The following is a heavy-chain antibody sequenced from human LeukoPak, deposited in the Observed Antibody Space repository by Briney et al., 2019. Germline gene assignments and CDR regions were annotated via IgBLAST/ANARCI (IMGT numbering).Heavy chain of an antibody. CDR2: ISSSGTYI. J-gene: IGHJ4*02. V-gene: IGHV3-11*03. Sequence: GGSLRLSCATSGFTFSDYSMSWIRQAPGKGLEWVSYISSSGTYINSADSVKGRFTISRDYPKNSLYLQMSSLRAEDTAVYYCARQGGAILTGYLDYWGQGALVTVSS. CDR3: ARQGGAILTGYLDY. D-gene: IGHD3-9*01. CDR1: GFTFSDYS.